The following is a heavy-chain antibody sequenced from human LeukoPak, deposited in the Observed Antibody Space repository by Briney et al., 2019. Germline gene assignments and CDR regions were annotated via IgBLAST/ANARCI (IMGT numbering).Heavy chain of an antibody. Sequence: PGGSLRLSSAASGFTFTIYAMSWVRQAPGKGLEWVSAICGTGGSTYYADSVKGRFTISRDSSKSTLSLQMSSLRAEDTAVYYCATAHRVVTATVTYYFDYWGQGTLVTVSS. D-gene: IGHD2-21*02. V-gene: IGHV3-23*01. CDR3: ATAHRVVTATVTYYFDY. CDR2: ICGTGGST. CDR1: GFTFTIYA. J-gene: IGHJ4*02.